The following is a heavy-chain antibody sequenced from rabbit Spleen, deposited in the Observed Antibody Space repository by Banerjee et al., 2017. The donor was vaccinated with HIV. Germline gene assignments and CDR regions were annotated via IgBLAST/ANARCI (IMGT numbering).Heavy chain of an antibody. V-gene: IGHV1S40*01. CDR3: ARETSGGWGVVLYYFRL. D-gene: IGHD4-1*01. CDR2: INTGSSGST. J-gene: IGHJ4*01. CDR1: GFDLSDYYY. Sequence: QSLEESGGDLVKPGASLTLTCTASGFDLSDYYYMYWVRQAPGKGLEWIGCINTGSSGSTNYASWAKGRFTISKTSSTTVTLQMTSLTAADTATYFCARETSGGWGVVLYYFRLWGPGTLVTVS.